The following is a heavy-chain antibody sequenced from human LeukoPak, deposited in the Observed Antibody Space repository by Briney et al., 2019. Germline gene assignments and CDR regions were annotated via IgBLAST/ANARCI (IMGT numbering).Heavy chain of an antibody. Sequence: SLRLSCAASGFTFSDYYMSWIRQAPGKGLEWVAFIRYDGSNKYYADSVKGRFTISRDNSKNTLYLQMNSLRTEDTAVYYCANSLDYWGQGTLVTVSS. CDR1: GFTFSDYY. CDR3: ANSLDY. V-gene: IGHV3-30*02. J-gene: IGHJ4*02. CDR2: IRYDGSNK.